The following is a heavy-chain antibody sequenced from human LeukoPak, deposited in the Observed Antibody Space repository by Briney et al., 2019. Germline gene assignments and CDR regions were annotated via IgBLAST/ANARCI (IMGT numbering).Heavy chain of an antibody. V-gene: IGHV4-31*03. D-gene: IGHD3-22*01. Sequence: SQTLSLTCTVSGGSISSGGYYWSWIRQQPGKGLERIGYIYYSGSTYYNPSLKSRVTISVDTSKNQFSLKLSSVTAADTSVYYCARYYYDSSGYYPDYWGQGTLVTVSS. CDR2: IYYSGST. J-gene: IGHJ4*02. CDR3: ARYYYDSSGYYPDY. CDR1: GGSISSGGYY.